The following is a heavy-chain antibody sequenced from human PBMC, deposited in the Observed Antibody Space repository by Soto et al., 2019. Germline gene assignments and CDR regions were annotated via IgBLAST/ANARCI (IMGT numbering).Heavy chain of an antibody. CDR3: ARDGTSSWAYFDY. D-gene: IGHD6-13*01. V-gene: IGHV3-53*01. CDR1: GFTVSNNF. CDR2: IYSGGST. Sequence: PGGSLRLSCAASGFTVSNNFMSWVRQAPGKGLEWVSVIYSGGSTYYADSVKGRFTISRDNSKNTVFLQMSSLRAEDTAVYYCARDGTSSWAYFDYWGQGAQVTVSS. J-gene: IGHJ4*02.